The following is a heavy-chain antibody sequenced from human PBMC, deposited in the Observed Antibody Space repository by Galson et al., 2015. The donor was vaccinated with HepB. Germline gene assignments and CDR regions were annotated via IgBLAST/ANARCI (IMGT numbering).Heavy chain of an antibody. Sequence: SVKVSCKASGGTFSSYAISWVRQAPGQGLEWMGRIIPILGIANYAQKFQGRVTITADKSTSTAYMELSSLRSEDTAVYYCASSSVAGTGGDYWGQGTLVTVSS. J-gene: IGHJ4*02. CDR1: GGTFSSYA. D-gene: IGHD6-19*01. V-gene: IGHV1-69*04. CDR3: ASSSVAGTGGDY. CDR2: IIPILGIA.